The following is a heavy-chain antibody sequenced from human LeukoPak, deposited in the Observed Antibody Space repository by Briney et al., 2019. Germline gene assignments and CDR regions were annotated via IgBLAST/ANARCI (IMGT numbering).Heavy chain of an antibody. CDR1: GYTFTGYY. Sequence: ASVKVSCKASGYTFTGYYMHWVRQAPGQGLEWMGWINPNSGGTNYAQKFRGRVTMTRDTSISTAYMELSRLRSDDTAVYYCARLDDYYDSSGYYRKPDYWGQGTLVTVSS. D-gene: IGHD3-22*01. V-gene: IGHV1-2*02. CDR2: INPNSGGT. J-gene: IGHJ4*02. CDR3: ARLDDYYDSSGYYRKPDY.